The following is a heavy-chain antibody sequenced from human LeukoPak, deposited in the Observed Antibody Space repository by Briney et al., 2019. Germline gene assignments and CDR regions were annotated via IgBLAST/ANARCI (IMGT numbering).Heavy chain of an antibody. D-gene: IGHD4-11*01. CDR2: INHSGST. J-gene: IGHJ4*02. CDR3: ARFPFAVTLDY. CDR1: GGSFSGYY. V-gene: IGHV4-34*01. Sequence: SETLSLTCAVYGGSFSGYYWSWIRQPPGKGLEWIGEINHSGSTNYNPSLKSRVTISVDTSKNQFSLKLSSVTAADTAVYYCARFPFAVTLDYWGQGTLVTVSS.